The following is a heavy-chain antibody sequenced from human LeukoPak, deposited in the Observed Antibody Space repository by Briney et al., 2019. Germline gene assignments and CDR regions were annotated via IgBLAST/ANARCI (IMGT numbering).Heavy chain of an antibody. CDR2: IRYDGSNK. D-gene: IGHD5-12*01. J-gene: IGHJ4*02. V-gene: IGHV3-30*02. Sequence: GGSLRLSCAASGFTFSSYGMHWVRQAPGKGLEWVAFIRYDGSNKYYADSVKGRFTISRDNSKNTLYLQMNSLRAEDTAVYYCAKARGYSGYGGPGDYWGQGTLVTVSS. CDR3: AKARGYSGYGGPGDY. CDR1: GFTFSSYG.